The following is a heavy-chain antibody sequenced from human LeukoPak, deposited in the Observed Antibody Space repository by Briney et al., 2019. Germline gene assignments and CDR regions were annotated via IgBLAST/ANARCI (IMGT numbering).Heavy chain of an antibody. J-gene: IGHJ4*02. CDR1: GGSFSGYY. D-gene: IGHD3-10*01. Sequence: SETLSLTCAVYGGSFSGYYWSWIRQPPGKGLEWIGEINHSGSTNYNPSLKSRVTISVDTSKNQFSLKLSSVTAADTAVYYCASSITMVRGVDYWGQGTLVTVSS. V-gene: IGHV4-34*01. CDR3: ASSITMVRGVDY. CDR2: INHSGST.